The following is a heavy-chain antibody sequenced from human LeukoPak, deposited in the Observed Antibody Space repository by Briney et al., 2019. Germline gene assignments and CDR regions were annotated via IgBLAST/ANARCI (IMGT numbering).Heavy chain of an antibody. CDR1: GFTVSSIY. V-gene: IGHV3-53*01. CDR3: AKDLSAFEQWLVSYFDY. J-gene: IGHJ4*02. CDR2: VYSGGST. Sequence: GGSLRLSCAASGFTVSSIYMSWVRQAPGRGLEWVSVVYSGGSTYYADSVKGRFTISRDNPKNTLYLQMNSLRAEDTAVYYCAKDLSAFEQWLVSYFDYWGQGTLVTVSS. D-gene: IGHD6-19*01.